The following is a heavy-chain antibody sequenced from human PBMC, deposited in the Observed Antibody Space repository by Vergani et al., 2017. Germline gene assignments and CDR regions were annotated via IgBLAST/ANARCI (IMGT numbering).Heavy chain of an antibody. D-gene: IGHD3-9*01. V-gene: IGHV4-39*02. CDR1: GGSIRSTFYY. CDR3: ARETDTGSSVSYNYYAMDV. CDR2: IYYSGST. J-gene: IGHJ6*02. Sequence: LQLQESDPGLVKPSETLSLTCTVSGGSIRSTFYYWGWIRQPPGKGLEWIGTIYYSGSTYYNPSLKSRVTISVDTSKNQFSLKLNSVTAADTAVYYCARETDTGSSVSYNYYAMDVWGQGTTVSVSS.